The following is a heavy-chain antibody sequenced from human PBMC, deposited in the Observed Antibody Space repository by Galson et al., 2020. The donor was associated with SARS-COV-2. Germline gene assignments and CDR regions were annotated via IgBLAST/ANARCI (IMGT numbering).Heavy chain of an antibody. CDR1: GYTFTSYG. CDR3: ARARFDDYDFWSGYRPFLPDAFDI. J-gene: IGHJ3*02. V-gene: IGHV1-18*04. Sequence: ASVKVSCKASGYTFTSYGISWVRQAPGQGLEWMGWNSAYNGNTNYAQKLQGRVNMTTDTSTSTAYMGLRSLSSDDTAVYYCARARFDDYDFWSGYRPFLPDAFDIWGQGTMVTVSS. D-gene: IGHD3-3*01. CDR2: NSAYNGNT.